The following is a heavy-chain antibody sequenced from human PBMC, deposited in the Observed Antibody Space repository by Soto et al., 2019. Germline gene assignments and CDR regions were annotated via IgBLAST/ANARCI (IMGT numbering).Heavy chain of an antibody. CDR1: GYTFSNYY. V-gene: IGHV1-46*01. Sequence: QVHLVQSGAEVKKPGASVTFPCKASGYTFSNYYMHWVRQAPGQGLEWVGTINPSGGGTTYAQNFQGRVTMTRDTSTSTVYMELNSLRSEDTAVYYCARGPKLTDFGDRGYYGMDVWGHGTTVTVSS. D-gene: IGHD4-17*01. CDR3: ARGPKLTDFGDRGYYGMDV. J-gene: IGHJ6*02. CDR2: INPSGGGT.